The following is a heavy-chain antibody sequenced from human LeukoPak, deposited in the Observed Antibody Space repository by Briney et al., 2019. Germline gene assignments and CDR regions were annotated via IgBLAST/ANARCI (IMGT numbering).Heavy chain of an antibody. CDR3: ASGRIVGY. J-gene: IGHJ4*02. CDR1: GGSFSGYY. D-gene: IGHD2-15*01. V-gene: IGHV4-34*01. Sequence: SETLSLTCAVYGGSFSGYYWSWIRQPPGKGLEWIGEINHSGSTNYNPSLKSRVTISVDTSKNQFSLKLSSVTAADTAVYYCASGRIVGYWSQGTLVTVSS. CDR2: INHSGST.